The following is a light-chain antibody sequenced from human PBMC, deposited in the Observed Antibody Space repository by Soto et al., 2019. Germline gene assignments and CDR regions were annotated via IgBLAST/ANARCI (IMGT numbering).Light chain of an antibody. CDR3: QQSYRSPYT. CDR2: AAS. V-gene: IGKV1-39*01. J-gene: IGKJ2*01. CDR1: QSINIY. Sequence: IQLTQSPSSLSASVGDRVTVTCRASQSINIYLNWYQQKPGKAPTLLISAASSLQSGVPSRFSGGGSRTDFTLTITSLQAEDFATYYCQQSYRSPYTFGQGTKLEI.